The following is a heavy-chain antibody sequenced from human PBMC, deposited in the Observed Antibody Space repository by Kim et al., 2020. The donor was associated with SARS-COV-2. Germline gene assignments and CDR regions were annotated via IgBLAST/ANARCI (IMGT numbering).Heavy chain of an antibody. CDR2: IYYSGST. CDR3: ATSTGSGSYFFDY. V-gene: IGHV4-30-4*01. CDR1: GGSISSGDYY. J-gene: IGHJ4*02. Sequence: SETLSLTCTVSGGSISSGDYYWSWIRQPPGKGLEWIGYIYYSGSTYYNPSLKSRVTISVDTSKNQFSLKLSSVTAADTAVYYCATSTGSGSYFFDYWGQGTLVTVSS. D-gene: IGHD3-10*01.